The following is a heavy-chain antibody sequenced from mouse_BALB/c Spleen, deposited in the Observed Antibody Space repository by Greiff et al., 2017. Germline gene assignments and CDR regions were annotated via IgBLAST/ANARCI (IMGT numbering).Heavy chain of an antibody. D-gene: IGHD1-1*01. V-gene: IGHV3-6*02. J-gene: IGHJ4*01. CDR3: ASRTVVATRAYYYAMDY. Sequence: EVQLQESGPGLVKPSQSLSLTCSVTGYSITSGYYWNWIRQFPGNKLEWMGYISYDGSNNYNPSLKNRISITRDTSKNQFFLKLNSVTTEDTATYYCASRTVVATRAYYYAMDYWGQGTSVTVSS. CDR2: ISYDGSN. CDR1: GYSITSGYY.